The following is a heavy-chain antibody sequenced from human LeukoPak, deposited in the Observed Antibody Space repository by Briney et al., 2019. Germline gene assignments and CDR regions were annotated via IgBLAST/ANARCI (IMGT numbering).Heavy chain of an antibody. Sequence: GGSLRLSCAASGFTFSSYSINWVRQAPGKGLEWVSSISSSSSYIYYADSVKGRFTISRDNAKNSLYLQMNSLRAEDTAVYYCAPPGSLAARTINWGQGTLVTVSS. J-gene: IGHJ4*02. CDR2: ISSSSSYI. V-gene: IGHV3-21*01. CDR3: APPGSLAARTIN. CDR1: GFTFSSYS. D-gene: IGHD6-6*01.